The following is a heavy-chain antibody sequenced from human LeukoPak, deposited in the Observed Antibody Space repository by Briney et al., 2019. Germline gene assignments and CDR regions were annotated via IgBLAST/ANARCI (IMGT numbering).Heavy chain of an antibody. CDR2: INHSGST. CDR1: GGSFSGYY. D-gene: IGHD3-22*01. V-gene: IGHV4-34*01. Sequence: SETLSLTCAVYGGSFSGYYWSWIRQPPGKGLEWIGEINHSGSTNYNPSLKSRVTISVDTSKNQFSLKLSSVTAADTAVYYCARRRSGGSRAYYYDSSGYSFDYWGQGTLVTVSS. J-gene: IGHJ4*02. CDR3: ARRRSGGSRAYYYDSSGYSFDY.